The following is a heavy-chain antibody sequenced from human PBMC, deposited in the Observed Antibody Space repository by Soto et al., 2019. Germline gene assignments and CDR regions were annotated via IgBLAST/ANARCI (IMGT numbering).Heavy chain of an antibody. D-gene: IGHD3-10*01. CDR3: ARDDLNSYGSGSYLPLDY. V-gene: IGHV1-18*01. Sequence: QVQLVQSGAEVKKPGASVKVSCKASGYTFTSYGISGVRQAPGQGLEWMGWISAYDGNTKYAQKLQGRVTMTTETSTSTAYMELRSLRSDDTAVDYCARDDLNSYGSGSYLPLDYWGQGTLVTVSS. J-gene: IGHJ4*02. CDR1: GYTFTSYG. CDR2: ISAYDGNT.